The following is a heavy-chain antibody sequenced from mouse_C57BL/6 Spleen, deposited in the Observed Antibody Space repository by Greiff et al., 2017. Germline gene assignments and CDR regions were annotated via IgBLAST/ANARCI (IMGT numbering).Heavy chain of an antibody. CDR2: IDPENGDT. CDR1: GFNIKDDY. V-gene: IGHV14-4*01. Sequence: EVQLQQSGAELVRPGASVKLSCTASGFNIKDDYMHWVKQRPEQGLEWIGWIDPENGDTEYASKFQGKATITADTSSNTAYLQLSSLTSEDTAVYYCTTKAAVKGNAMDYWGQGTSVTVSS. CDR3: TTKAAVKGNAMDY. J-gene: IGHJ4*01.